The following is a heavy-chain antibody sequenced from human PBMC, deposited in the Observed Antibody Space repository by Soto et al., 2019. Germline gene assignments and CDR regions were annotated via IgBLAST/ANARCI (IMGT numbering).Heavy chain of an antibody. J-gene: IGHJ6*02. V-gene: IGHV3-30*18. CDR2: ITYEGSQI. CDR3: AKGRGEMNGANYYGLDV. D-gene: IGHD1-1*01. Sequence: QVQLVESGGGVVQPGRSLRLSCAASGFTFPRFCMHWVRQAPGKGLEWVALITYEGSQIYYADAVKGRFTISRDNGDNTLSLQMDNLRTEDTATYVCAKGRGEMNGANYYGLDVWGQGTTVTVSS. CDR1: GFTFPRFC.